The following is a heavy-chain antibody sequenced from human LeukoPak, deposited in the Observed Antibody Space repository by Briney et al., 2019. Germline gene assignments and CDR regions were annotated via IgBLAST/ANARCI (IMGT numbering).Heavy chain of an antibody. V-gene: IGHV3-23*01. Sequence: GGSLRLSCAASGFTFSNNGMTWVRQAPGKGMEWVTGISDGGDTTYDAGSVKGRFTVSRDNSKNILYLQMNSLRAEDTAIYYCAKTQEYFYHWGQGSLVTVSS. CDR3: AKTQEYFYH. CDR2: ISDGGDTT. CDR1: GFTFSNNG. J-gene: IGHJ4*02.